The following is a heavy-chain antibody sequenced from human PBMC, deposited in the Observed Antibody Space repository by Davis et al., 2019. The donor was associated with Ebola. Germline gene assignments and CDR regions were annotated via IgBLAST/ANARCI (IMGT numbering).Heavy chain of an antibody. CDR3: ARGGTMATLTL. CDR1: GAPITSSNW. Sequence: GSLRLSCAVSGAPITSSNWWSWVRQTPTKGLEWIAEVHHGGATNYKPSLASRLSVSVDKAKREFSLTMNSVTAADTAVYFCARGGTMATLTLWGQGTQVIVSS. CDR2: VHHGGAT. J-gene: IGHJ4*02. V-gene: IGHV4-4*01. D-gene: IGHD3-10*01.